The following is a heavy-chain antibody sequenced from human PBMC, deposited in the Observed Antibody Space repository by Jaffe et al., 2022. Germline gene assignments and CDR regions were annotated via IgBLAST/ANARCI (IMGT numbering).Heavy chain of an antibody. V-gene: IGHV4-61*02. CDR2: IYTSGST. D-gene: IGHD4-17*01. Sequence: QVQLQESGPGLVKPSQTLSLTCTVSGGSISSGSYYWSWIRQPAGKGLEWIGRIYTSGSTNYNPSLKSRVTISVDTSKNQFSLKLSSVTAADTAVYYCARDRSMTTVTMGSRRVYYYMDVWGKGTTVTVSS. CDR1: GGSISSGSYY. J-gene: IGHJ6*03. CDR3: ARDRSMTTVTMGSRRVYYYMDV.